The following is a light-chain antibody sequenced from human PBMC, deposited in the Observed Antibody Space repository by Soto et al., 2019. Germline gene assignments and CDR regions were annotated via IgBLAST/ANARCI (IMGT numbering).Light chain of an antibody. CDR2: KAS. V-gene: IGKV1-5*03. J-gene: IGKJ1*01. Sequence: DIHMTQSPSTLSESVVYRVTITCLAIQSISTWLAWYQQEPGKAPKLLIHKASSLQSGVPSRFSRSGSGTDLTLTISSLHPDDFATYYCQQYNSYSPTFGQGTKVDIK. CDR1: QSISTW. CDR3: QQYNSYSPT.